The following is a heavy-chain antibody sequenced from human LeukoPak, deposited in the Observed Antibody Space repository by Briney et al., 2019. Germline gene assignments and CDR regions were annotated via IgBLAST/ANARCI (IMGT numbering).Heavy chain of an antibody. CDR2: IYPSGGST. Sequence: ASMKVSCKASGYTFTNYYMHWVRQAPGQGLEWMGIIYPSGGSTNYAQKFQGRVTMTRDTSTSTLYMELSSLRSEDTAVYYCARFDSSGKGPYFDYWGQGTLVTVSS. CDR3: ARFDSSGKGPYFDY. D-gene: IGHD3-10*01. V-gene: IGHV1-46*01. CDR1: GYTFTNYY. J-gene: IGHJ4*02.